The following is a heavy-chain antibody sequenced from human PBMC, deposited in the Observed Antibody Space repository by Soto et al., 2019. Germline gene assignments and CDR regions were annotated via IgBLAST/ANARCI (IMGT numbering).Heavy chain of an antibody. Sequence: GGSLRLSCAASGFTFSNAWMSWVRQAPGKGLEWVGRIKSKTDGGTTYYAASVKGRFTISRDDSKNTLYLQMNSLKTEDTAVYYCTTALNYDYIWGSYRSDYWGQGTLVTVSS. CDR2: IKSKTDGGTT. V-gene: IGHV3-15*01. J-gene: IGHJ4*02. CDR1: GFTFSNAW. CDR3: TTALNYDYIWGSYRSDY. D-gene: IGHD3-16*02.